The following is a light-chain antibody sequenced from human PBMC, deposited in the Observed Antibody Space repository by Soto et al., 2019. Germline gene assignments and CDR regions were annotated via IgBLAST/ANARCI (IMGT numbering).Light chain of an antibody. CDR1: SSDVGGYNY. CDR2: DVN. V-gene: IGLV2-11*01. CDR3: CSYAGSWL. J-gene: IGLJ3*02. Sequence: QSALTQPRSVSGSPGQSVTISCTGTSSDVGGYNYVSWYQQHPGKAPKLMIYDVNKRPSGVPDRFSGFKSGNTASLTISGLRDADEADYYCCSYAGSWLFCGGTKLTVL.